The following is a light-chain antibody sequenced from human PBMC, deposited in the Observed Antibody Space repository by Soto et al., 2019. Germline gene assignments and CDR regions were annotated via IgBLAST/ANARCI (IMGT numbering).Light chain of an antibody. J-gene: IGKJ3*01. CDR3: QQYDNLPPFT. Sequence: DIQMTQSPSSLSASVGDRVTITCQASQDISNFSNWYQQKPGTAPKLLIYDASNLETGVPSRFSGSGSGTDFTFTISSLQPEDIATYYCQQYDNLPPFTFGPGTKVDIK. CDR1: QDISNF. V-gene: IGKV1-33*01. CDR2: DAS.